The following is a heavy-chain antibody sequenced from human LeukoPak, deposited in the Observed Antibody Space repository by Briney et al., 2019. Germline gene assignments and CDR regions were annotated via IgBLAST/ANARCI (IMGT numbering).Heavy chain of an antibody. D-gene: IGHD3-3*01. CDR1: GYTLTELS. CDR2: FDPKDGET. J-gene: IGHJ4*02. V-gene: IGHV1-24*01. CDR3: ATDVLSGYYSQD. Sequence: ASVKVSCKVSGYTLTELSMHWVRQAPGKGLEWMGGFDPKDGETIYAQKFQGRVTMTEDTSTDTAYMELSSLRSEDTAVYYCATDVLSGYYSQDWGQGTLVTVSS.